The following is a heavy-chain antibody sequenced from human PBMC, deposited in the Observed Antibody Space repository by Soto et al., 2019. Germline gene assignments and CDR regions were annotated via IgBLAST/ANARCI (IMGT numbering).Heavy chain of an antibody. V-gene: IGHV3-64D*06. D-gene: IGHD4-17*01. Sequence: GGSLRLSCSASGFTFSSYAMHWVRQAPGKGLEYVSAISNNGGSTYYADSVKGRFTISRDNSKNTLYLKMSSLRAEDTAVYYCVKPPQGDYATYFDYWGQGTRVTVSS. J-gene: IGHJ4*02. CDR1: GFTFSSYA. CDR2: ISNNGGST. CDR3: VKPPQGDYATYFDY.